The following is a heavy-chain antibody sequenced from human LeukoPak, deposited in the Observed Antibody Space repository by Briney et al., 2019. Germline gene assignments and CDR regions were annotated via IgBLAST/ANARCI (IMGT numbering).Heavy chain of an antibody. CDR1: GGSISSYY. V-gene: IGHV4-4*07. D-gene: IGHD6-19*01. Sequence: SETLSLTCTVSGGSISSYYWSWIRQPAGKGLEWIGRIYTSGSTNYNPSLKSRVTISVDTSQNQFSLKLSSVTAADTAVYYCARLGGWLVAVYLDYWGQGTLVTVSS. J-gene: IGHJ4*02. CDR2: IYTSGST. CDR3: ARLGGWLVAVYLDY.